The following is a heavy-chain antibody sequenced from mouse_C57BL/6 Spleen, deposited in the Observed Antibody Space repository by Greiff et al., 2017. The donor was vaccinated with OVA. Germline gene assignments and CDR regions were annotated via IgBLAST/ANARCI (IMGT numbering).Heavy chain of an antibody. CDR3: ARLGYDGYGFAY. CDR1: GYTFSDYN. Sequence: QLQQSGPELVKPGASVKIPCKASGYTFSDYNMDWVKQSHGKSLEWIGDIYPNNGGTIYTQKFKGKATLTVDKSSSTAYMELRSLTSEDTAVYYCARLGYDGYGFAYWGQGTLVTVSA. CDR2: IYPNNGGT. V-gene: IGHV1-18*01. D-gene: IGHD2-3*01. J-gene: IGHJ3*01.